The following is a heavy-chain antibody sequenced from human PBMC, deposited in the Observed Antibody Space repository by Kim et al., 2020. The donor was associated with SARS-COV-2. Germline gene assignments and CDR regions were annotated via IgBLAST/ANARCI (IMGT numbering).Heavy chain of an antibody. V-gene: IGHV4-34*01. CDR2: INHSGST. D-gene: IGHD3-22*01. CDR3: ASRSYYYDSSGYLG. J-gene: IGHJ4*02. Sequence: SETLSLTCAVYGGSFSGYYWSWIRQPPGKGLEWIGEINHSGSTNYNPSLKSRVTISVDTSKNQFSLKLSSVTAADTAVYYCASRSYYYDSSGYLGWGQGTLVTVSS. CDR1: GGSFSGYY.